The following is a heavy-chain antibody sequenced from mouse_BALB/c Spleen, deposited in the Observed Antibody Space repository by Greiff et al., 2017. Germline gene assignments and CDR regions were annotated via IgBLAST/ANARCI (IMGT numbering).Heavy chain of an antibody. CDR2: ISSGSSTI. Sequence: EVMLVESGGGLVQPGGSRKLSCAASGFTFSSFGMHWVRQAPEKGLEWVAYISSGSSTIYYADTVKGRFTISRDNPKNTLFLQMTSLRSEDTAMYYCARSGDYDGYWCFDGWGAGTTVTVSS. J-gene: IGHJ1*01. CDR1: GFTFSSFG. D-gene: IGHD2-4*01. V-gene: IGHV5-17*02. CDR3: ARSGDYDGYWCFDG.